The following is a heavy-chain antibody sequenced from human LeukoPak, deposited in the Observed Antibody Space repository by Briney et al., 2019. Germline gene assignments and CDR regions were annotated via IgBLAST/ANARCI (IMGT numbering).Heavy chain of an antibody. CDR1: GGSFSGYY. V-gene: IGHV4-34*01. CDR2: INHSGST. CDR3: ARGRIAAAGSEFDY. D-gene: IGHD6-13*01. Sequence: SETLSLTCAVYGGSFSGYYWSWIRQPPGKGLEWIGEINHSGSTNYNPSPKSRVTISVDTSKNQFFLKLSSVTAADTAVYYCARGRIAAAGSEFDYWVQGTLVTVSS. J-gene: IGHJ4*02.